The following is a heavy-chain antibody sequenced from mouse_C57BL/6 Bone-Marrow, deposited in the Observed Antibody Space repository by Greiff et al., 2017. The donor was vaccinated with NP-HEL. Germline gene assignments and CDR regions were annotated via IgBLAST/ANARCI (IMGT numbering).Heavy chain of an antibody. CDR2: ISSGGSYT. V-gene: IGHV5-6*01. CDR1: GFTFSSYG. CDR3: ARLVYCYFDV. Sequence: EVHLVESGGDLVKPGGSLKLSCAASGFTFSSYGMSWVRHTPDKRLAWVATISSGGSYTYYPDSVKGRFTISRDNAKNTLYLYLSSLKSEDTAMYYCARLVYCYFDVWGTGTTVTVSS. J-gene: IGHJ1*03.